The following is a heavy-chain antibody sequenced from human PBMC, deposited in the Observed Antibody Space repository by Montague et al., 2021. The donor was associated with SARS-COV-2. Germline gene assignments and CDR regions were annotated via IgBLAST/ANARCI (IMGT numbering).Heavy chain of an antibody. CDR2: VFYTGLN. CDR3: ARGLGANLDY. D-gene: IGHD1-26*01. J-gene: IGHJ4*02. Sequence: SETLSLTCTVSRGSINNYYWNWIRQPPDKGLEWIGFVFYTGLNKYNPSLESRVTISLDTSGNQFSLRLTSVTAADTAVYFCARGLGANLDYRGQGILVTVSS. V-gene: IGHV4-59*01. CDR1: RGSINNYY.